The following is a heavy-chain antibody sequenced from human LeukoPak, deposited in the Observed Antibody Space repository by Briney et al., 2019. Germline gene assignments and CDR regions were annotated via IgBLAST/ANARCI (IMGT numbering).Heavy chain of an antibody. V-gene: IGHV5-51*01. CDR1: GYSLTNYW. CDR2: IYPGDSDT. Sequence: GESPKISRNGSGYSLTNYWIGLVRQMPGKGVEWVGIIYPGDSDTRYSPSFQGQVTISADKSISTAYLQWSSLKASDTAMYYCARRGGGYDPVDYWGQGTLVTVSS. CDR3: ARRGGGYDPVDY. D-gene: IGHD5-12*01. J-gene: IGHJ4*02.